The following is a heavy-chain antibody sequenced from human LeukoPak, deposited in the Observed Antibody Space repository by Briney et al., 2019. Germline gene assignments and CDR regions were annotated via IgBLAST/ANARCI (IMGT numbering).Heavy chain of an antibody. J-gene: IGHJ4*02. CDR3: ARGGYYDSSGYPEPLNY. CDR1: GGSISSSNW. Sequence: SETLSLTCAVSGGSISSSNWWSWDRQPPGKGLEWIGEIYHSGSTNYNPSLKSRVTISVDKSKNQFSLKLSSVTAADTAVYYCARGGYYDSSGYPEPLNYWGQGTLVTVSS. CDR2: IYHSGST. D-gene: IGHD3-22*01. V-gene: IGHV4-4*02.